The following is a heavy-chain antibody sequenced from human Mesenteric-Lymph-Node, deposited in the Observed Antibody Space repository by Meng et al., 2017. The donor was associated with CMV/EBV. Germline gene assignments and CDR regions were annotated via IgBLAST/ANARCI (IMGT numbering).Heavy chain of an antibody. Sequence: QVHVHQGGGGLLKPSETRSVPCAVYGGSFSGYYWNWIRQSPEKGLEWIGEINHSGSTTYNPSFTSRIIISVDTSTNQISLNMSSVTAADTAVYYCARGSSYDILTGYFDYWGQGALVTVSS. CDR3: ARGSSYDILTGYFDY. CDR2: INHSGST. J-gene: IGHJ4*02. D-gene: IGHD3-9*01. CDR1: GGSFSGYY. V-gene: IGHV4-34*01.